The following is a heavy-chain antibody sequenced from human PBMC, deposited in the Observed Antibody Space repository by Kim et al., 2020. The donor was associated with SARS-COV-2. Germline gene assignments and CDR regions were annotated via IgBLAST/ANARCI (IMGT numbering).Heavy chain of an antibody. V-gene: IGHV1-46*01. CDR1: GYTFTSYY. J-gene: IGHJ4*02. D-gene: IGHD6-19*01. Sequence: ASVKVSCKASGYTFTSYYMHWVRQAPGQGLEWMGIINPSGGSTSYAQKFQGRVTVTRDTSTSTVYMELSSLRSEDTAVYYCATISVAGRGPLDYWGQGTLVTVSS. CDR2: INPSGGST. CDR3: ATISVAGRGPLDY.